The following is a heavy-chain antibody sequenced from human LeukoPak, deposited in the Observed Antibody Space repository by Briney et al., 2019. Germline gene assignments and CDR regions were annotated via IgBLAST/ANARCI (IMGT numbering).Heavy chain of an antibody. J-gene: IGHJ5*02. CDR3: ARNYYYDSSGYYYNWFDP. V-gene: IGHV1-3*01. D-gene: IGHD3-22*01. CDR1: GYTFTSYA. CDR2: INAGNGNT. Sequence: ASVKVSCKASGYTFTSYATHWVRQAPGQRLEWMGWINAGNGNTKYSQKFQGRVTITRDTSASTAYMELSSLRSEDTAVYYCARNYYYDSSGYYYNWFDPWGQGTLVTVSS.